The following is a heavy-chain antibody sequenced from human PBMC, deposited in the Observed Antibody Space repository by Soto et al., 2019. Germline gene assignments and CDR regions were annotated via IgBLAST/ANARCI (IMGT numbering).Heavy chain of an antibody. J-gene: IGHJ4*02. CDR3: ATESGSTYGYFDH. V-gene: IGHV4-30-4*01. D-gene: IGHD5-18*01. Sequence: PSETLSLTCTVSGGSVTSDEDYWTWIRQSPGKGLEWIGYISNSGSTGYNPSLKTRLSTSVGRSKNQFTLRLTSVTAADTAVYFCATESGSTYGYFDHWGQGTQVTVSS. CDR1: GGSVTSDEDY. CDR2: ISNSGST.